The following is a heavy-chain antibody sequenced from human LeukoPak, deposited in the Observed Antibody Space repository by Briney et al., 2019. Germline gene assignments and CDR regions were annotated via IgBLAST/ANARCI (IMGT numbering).Heavy chain of an antibody. J-gene: IGHJ6*03. V-gene: IGHV3-23*01. D-gene: IGHD1-26*01. CDR3: AKDLVGATPTYYYYYYMDV. CDR1: GFTFSSYA. Sequence: GGSLRLSCAASGFTFSSYAMSWVRQAPGKGLEWVSAISGSGGSTYYADSVKGRFTLSRDNSKNTLYLQMNSLRAEDTAVYYCAKDLVGATPTYYYYYYMDVWGKGTTVTVSS. CDR2: ISGSGGST.